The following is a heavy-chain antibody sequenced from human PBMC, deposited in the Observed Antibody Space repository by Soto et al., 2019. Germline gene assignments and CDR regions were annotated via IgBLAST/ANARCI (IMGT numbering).Heavy chain of an antibody. CDR3: ARGLSSSWGYYYYYGMDV. Sequence: ASVKVSCKASGYTFTGYYMHWVRQVPGQGLEWMGWINPNSGGTNYAQKFQGWVTMTRDTSISTAYMELSRLRSDDTAVYYCARGLSSSWGYYYYYGMDVWGQGTTVTVSS. V-gene: IGHV1-2*04. D-gene: IGHD6-13*01. CDR1: GYTFTGYY. J-gene: IGHJ6*02. CDR2: INPNSGGT.